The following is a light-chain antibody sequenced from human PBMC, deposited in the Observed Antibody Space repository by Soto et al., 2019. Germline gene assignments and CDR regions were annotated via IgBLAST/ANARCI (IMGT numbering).Light chain of an antibody. CDR1: QSVGSY. J-gene: IGKJ4*01. Sequence: EIVLTQSPATLSLSPGERATLSCRASQSVGSYLAWYQQKPGQAPRLLIYDAFSRATGIPARFSGSGSGTDFTLTISSLEPEDCALYYCQQRSTWPLTFGGGTKVEIK. CDR3: QQRSTWPLT. V-gene: IGKV3-11*01. CDR2: DAF.